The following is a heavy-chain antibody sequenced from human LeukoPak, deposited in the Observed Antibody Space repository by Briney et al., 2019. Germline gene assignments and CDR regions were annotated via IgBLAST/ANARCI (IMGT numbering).Heavy chain of an antibody. CDR2: IWYDGSNK. D-gene: IGHD3-22*01. CDR3: ARDSSGYYPFY. J-gene: IGHJ4*02. Sequence: GGSLRLSCAASGFTFSSYGMHWVRQAPGKGLEWVAVIWYDGSNKYYADSVKGRFTISRDNSKNTLYLQMNSLRAEDTAVYYCARDSSGYYPFYWGQGTLVTVSS. CDR1: GFTFSSYG. V-gene: IGHV3-33*01.